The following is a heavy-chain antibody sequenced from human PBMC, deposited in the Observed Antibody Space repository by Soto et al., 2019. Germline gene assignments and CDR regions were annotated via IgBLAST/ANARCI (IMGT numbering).Heavy chain of an antibody. CDR1: GGSISSYY. CDR3: ARHMGIAARLSYYYYMDV. Sequence: SETLSLTCTVSGGSISSYYWSWIRQPPGKGLGWIGYIYYSGSTNYNPSLKSRVTISVDTSKNQFSLKLSSVTAADTAVYYCARHMGIAARLSYYYYMDVWGKGTTVTVSS. V-gene: IGHV4-59*08. D-gene: IGHD6-6*01. CDR2: IYYSGST. J-gene: IGHJ6*03.